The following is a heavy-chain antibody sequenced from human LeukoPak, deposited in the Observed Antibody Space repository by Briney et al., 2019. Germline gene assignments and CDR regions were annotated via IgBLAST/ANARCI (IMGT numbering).Heavy chain of an antibody. Sequence: GGSLRLSCEGSEFTFSNYAVHWVRQAPGKGLEWVASISYDETNKYYTDSVRGRFSISRDNSKNTLYLQMNSLRAEDTAVYYCAGAYSSFSGFDYWGQGTLVTVSS. V-gene: IGHV3-30-3*01. J-gene: IGHJ4*02. CDR1: EFTFSNYA. CDR2: ISYDETNK. CDR3: AGAYSSFSGFDY. D-gene: IGHD6-6*01.